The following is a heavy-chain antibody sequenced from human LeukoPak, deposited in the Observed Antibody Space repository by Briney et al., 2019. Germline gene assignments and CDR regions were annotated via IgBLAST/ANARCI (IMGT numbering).Heavy chain of an antibody. D-gene: IGHD3-22*01. CDR2: ISSSSSYI. V-gene: IGHV3-21*01. CDR1: GFTVSSNY. CDR3: ARDTGAYYDSGGLDY. Sequence: GGSLRLSCAASGFTVSSNYMSWVRQAPGKGLGWVSSISSSSSYIYYADSVKGRFTISRDNAKNSLYLQMNSLRAEDTAVYYCARDTGAYYDSGGLDYWGQGTLVTVSS. J-gene: IGHJ4*02.